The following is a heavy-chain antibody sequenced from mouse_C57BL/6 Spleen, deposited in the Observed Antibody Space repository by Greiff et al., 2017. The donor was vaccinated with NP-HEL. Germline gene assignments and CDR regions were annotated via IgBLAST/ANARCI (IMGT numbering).Heavy chain of an antibody. CDR3: AATPFAY. V-gene: IGHV5-17*01. J-gene: IGHJ3*01. Sequence: EVHLVESGGDLVKPGGSLKLSCAASGFTFSDYGMHWVRQAPEKGLEWVAYISSGSSTIYYADTVKGRFTISRDNAKNTLFLQMTSLRSEDTAMYYCAATPFAYWGQGTLVTVSA. CDR2: ISSGSSTI. CDR1: GFTFSDYG. D-gene: IGHD1-1*01.